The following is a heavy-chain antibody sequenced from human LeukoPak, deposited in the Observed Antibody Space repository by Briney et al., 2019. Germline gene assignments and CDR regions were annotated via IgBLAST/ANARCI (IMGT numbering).Heavy chain of an antibody. D-gene: IGHD5-18*01. V-gene: IGHV1-46*01. J-gene: IGHJ4*02. Sequence: GASVKVSYKASGYTFTSYYMHWVRQAPGQGLEWMGIINPSGGSTSYAQKFQGRVTMTRDTSTSTVYMELSSLRSEDTAVYYCAREGVVDTAMVTGFDYWGQGTLVTVSS. CDR3: AREGVVDTAMVTGFDY. CDR1: GYTFTSYY. CDR2: INPSGGST.